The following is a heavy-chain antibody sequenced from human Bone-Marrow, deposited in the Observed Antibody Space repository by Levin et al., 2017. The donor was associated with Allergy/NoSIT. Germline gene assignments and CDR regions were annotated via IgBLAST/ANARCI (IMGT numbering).Heavy chain of an antibody. CDR1: GGSIRSYY. CDR3: ARYRSGYRLSYFDS. V-gene: IGHV4-4*07. CDR2: MDTSGTT. J-gene: IGHJ4*02. D-gene: IGHD2-15*01. Sequence: SETLSLTCTVSGGSIRSYYWSWVRQPAGKGLEWIGRMDTSGTTNYNPSLQSRVTMSADTSKNQFSLNVISVTAADTAVYYCARYRSGYRLSYFDSWGQGTLVTVSS.